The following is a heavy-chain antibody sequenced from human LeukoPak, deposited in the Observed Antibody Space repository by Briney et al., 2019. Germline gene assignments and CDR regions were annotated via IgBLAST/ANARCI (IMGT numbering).Heavy chain of an antibody. CDR2: INHSGST. CDR3: AGAPGYCSGGSCYWFDP. CDR1: GGSFSGYY. Sequence: PSETLSLTCAVYGGSFSGYYWSWIRQPPGKGLEWIGEINHSGSTNYNPSLKSRVTISVDTSKNQFSLKLSSVTAADTAVYYCAGAPGYCSGGSCYWFDPWGQGTLVTVSS. J-gene: IGHJ5*02. V-gene: IGHV4-34*01. D-gene: IGHD2-15*01.